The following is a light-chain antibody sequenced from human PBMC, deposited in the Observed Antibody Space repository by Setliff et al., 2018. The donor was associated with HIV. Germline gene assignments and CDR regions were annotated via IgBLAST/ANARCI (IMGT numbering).Light chain of an antibody. CDR1: NIGSKS. CDR3: QVWDSSSDHLV. Sequence: SYELTQPPSVSVAPGETARITCGGNNIGSKSVHWYQQKPGQAPVLVIYYDSDRPSGIPERFSGSNSGNTATLTISRVKAGDEADYYCQVWDSSSDHLVFGGGTKVTVL. J-gene: IGLJ2*01. V-gene: IGLV3-21*04. CDR2: YDS.